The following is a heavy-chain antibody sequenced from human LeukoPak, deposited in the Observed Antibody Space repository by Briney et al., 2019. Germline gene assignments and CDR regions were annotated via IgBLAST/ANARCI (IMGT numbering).Heavy chain of an antibody. J-gene: IGHJ2*01. CDR1: GGSISSGDYY. Sequence: SQTLSLTCTVSGGSISSGDYYWSWLPQPPGKGLEWIGNIYYSGSNYYNPSLKSRVTISVDTSKNQYSLKLSSVTAADTAVYYCARGDVTTGWYFDLWGRGTLVTVSS. V-gene: IGHV4-30-4*01. D-gene: IGHD4-17*01. CDR3: ARGDVTTGWYFDL. CDR2: IYYSGSN.